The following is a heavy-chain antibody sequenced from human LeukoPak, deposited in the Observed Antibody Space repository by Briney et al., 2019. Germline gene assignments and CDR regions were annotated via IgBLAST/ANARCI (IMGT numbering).Heavy chain of an antibody. J-gene: IGHJ6*03. CDR1: GFTFSSYS. CDR3: ARELSATSYYYYYYMDV. D-gene: IGHD5-24*01. Sequence: GGSPRLSCAASGFTFSSYSMSWVRQAPGKGLEWVSSISSSSSYIYYADSVKGRFTISRDNAKNSLYMQMNSLRAEDTAVYYCARELSATSYYYYYYMDVWGKGTTVTVSS. V-gene: IGHV3-21*01. CDR2: ISSSSSYI.